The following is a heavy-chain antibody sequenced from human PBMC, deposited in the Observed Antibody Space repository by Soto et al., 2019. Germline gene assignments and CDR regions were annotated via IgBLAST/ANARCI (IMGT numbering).Heavy chain of an antibody. V-gene: IGHV1-8*01. CDR3: ARKALWFGELLFPSWFDP. CDR2: MNPNSGNT. J-gene: IGHJ5*02. D-gene: IGHD3-10*01. Sequence: ASVKVSCKASGYTFTSYDINWVRKATGQGLEWMGWMNPNSGNTGYAQKFQGRVTMTRNTSISTAYMELSSLRSEDTAVYYCARKALWFGELLFPSWFDPWGQGTLVTVSS. CDR1: GYTFTSYD.